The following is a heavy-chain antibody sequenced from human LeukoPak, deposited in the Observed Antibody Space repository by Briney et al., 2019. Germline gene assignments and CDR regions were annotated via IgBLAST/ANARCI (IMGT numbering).Heavy chain of an antibody. CDR3: ERDSRIWNYRALDP. J-gene: IGHJ5*02. D-gene: IGHD1-7*01. V-gene: IGHV4-38-2*02. CDR1: VYSLSSAYS. Sequence: PETLSLTCTLSVYSLSSAYSWGWIRQPPGKGREWIGSIYHSGRTYNNPSLKSRVTISVHTSKNQFSLKLSSVTAADTAVYYCERDSRIWNYRALDPWGEGTLVTVSS. CDR2: IYHSGRT.